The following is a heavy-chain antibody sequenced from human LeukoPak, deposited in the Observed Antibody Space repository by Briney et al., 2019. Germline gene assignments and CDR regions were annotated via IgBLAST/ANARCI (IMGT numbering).Heavy chain of an antibody. CDR1: GGSISSSSYY. V-gene: IGHV4-39*07. D-gene: IGHD2-2*01. CDR2: IYYSGST. J-gene: IGHJ4*02. Sequence: SETLSLTCTVSGGSISSSSYYWGWIRQPPGKGLEWIGSIYYSGSTYYNPSLKSRVTISVDTSKNQFSLKLSSVTAADTAVYYCASFSGTPPFKAREGIVVVPAASDYWGQGTLVTVSS. CDR3: ASFSGTPPFKAREGIVVVPAASDY.